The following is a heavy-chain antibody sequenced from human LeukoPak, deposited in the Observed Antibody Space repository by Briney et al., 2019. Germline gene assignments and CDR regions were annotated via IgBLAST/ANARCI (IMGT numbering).Heavy chain of an antibody. V-gene: IGHV4-59*01. CDR2: IYYSGST. Sequence: SETLSLTCTVSGGSISSYYWSWIRQPPGKGLEWIGYIYYSGSTNYNPSLKSRVTISVDTSKNQFSLKLSSVTAAVTAVYYCARDLRYGMDVWGQGTTVTVSS. CDR1: GGSISSYY. CDR3: ARDLRYGMDV. J-gene: IGHJ6*02.